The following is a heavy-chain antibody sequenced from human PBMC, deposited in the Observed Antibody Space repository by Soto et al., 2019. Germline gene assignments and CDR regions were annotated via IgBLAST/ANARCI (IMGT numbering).Heavy chain of an antibody. J-gene: IGHJ4*02. D-gene: IGHD6-19*01. CDR3: ARNWFSVAGRFNFDY. Sequence: SETLSLTCTVSGGSINTYYWSWIRQPPGKGLEWIGYVDYSANSDSSPSLKSRVTISIDTSKKQVSLELNAVTAADTAVYYCARNWFSVAGRFNFDYWGQGIPVTVSS. CDR1: GGSINTYY. CDR2: VDYSANS. V-gene: IGHV4-59*01.